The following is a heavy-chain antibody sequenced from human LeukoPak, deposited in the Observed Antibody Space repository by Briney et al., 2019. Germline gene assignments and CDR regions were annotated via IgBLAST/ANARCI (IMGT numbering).Heavy chain of an antibody. CDR3: ASKKGRSNQFDY. V-gene: IGHV4-61*02. CDR2: IYTSGST. CDR1: GGSVSSGSYY. Sequence: SQTLSLTCTVSGGSVSSGSYYWSWIRQPAGKGLEWIGRIYTSGSTNYNPSLKSRVTISVDTSKNQFSLKLSSVTAADTAVYYCASKKGRSNQFDYWGQGTLVTVSS. D-gene: IGHD4-11*01. J-gene: IGHJ4*02.